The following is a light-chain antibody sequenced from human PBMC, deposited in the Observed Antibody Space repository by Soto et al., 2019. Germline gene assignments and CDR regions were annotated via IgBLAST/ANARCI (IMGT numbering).Light chain of an antibody. CDR3: QQYDNRLT. CDR2: DAS. Sequence: DIQMTQSPPSLSASVGDRVTITCEASQDISNYLNWYQQKPGKAPKLLIYDASNLETGVPSRFSGSGSGTDFTFTISSLQPEDIATYYCQQYDNRLTFGGGTKVDIK. J-gene: IGKJ4*01. V-gene: IGKV1-33*01. CDR1: QDISNY.